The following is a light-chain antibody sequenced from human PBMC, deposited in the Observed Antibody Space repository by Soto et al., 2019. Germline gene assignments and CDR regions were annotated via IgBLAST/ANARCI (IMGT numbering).Light chain of an antibody. J-gene: IGLJ2*01. V-gene: IGLV2-14*01. CDR1: GSDVGGYNH. CDR3: SSYTSSSTVV. Sequence: QSALTQPASVSGSPGQSITISCTGTGSDVGGYNHVSWYQQHPGEAPKLIIYDVINRPSGVSNRFSGSKSGNTASLTISGLQAEDEADYYCSSYTSSSTVVFGGGTKVTVL. CDR2: DVI.